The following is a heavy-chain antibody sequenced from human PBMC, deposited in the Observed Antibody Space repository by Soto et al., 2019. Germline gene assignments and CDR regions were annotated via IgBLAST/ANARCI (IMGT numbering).Heavy chain of an antibody. CDR3: AREGGEIDYYYGMDV. CDR2: IYYSGST. Sequence: ETLSLTCTVSGGSISSYYWSWIRQPPGKGLEWIGYIYYSGSTNYNPSLKSRVTISVDTSKNQFSLKLSSVTAADTAVYYCAREGGEIDYYYGMDVWGQGTTVTVSS. CDR1: GGSISSYY. V-gene: IGHV4-59*01. J-gene: IGHJ6*02. D-gene: IGHD3-10*01.